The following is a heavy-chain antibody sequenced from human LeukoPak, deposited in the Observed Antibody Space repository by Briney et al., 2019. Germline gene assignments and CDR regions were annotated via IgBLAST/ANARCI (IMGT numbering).Heavy chain of an antibody. CDR2: MNPNSGNT. J-gene: IGHJ4*02. D-gene: IGHD4-17*01. V-gene: IGHV1-8*03. CDR3: ARGYNDYGDQYYFDY. Sequence: ASVKVSCKASGYTFTSYDINWVRQATGQGLEWMGWMNPNSGNTGYAQKFQGRVTITRNTSIGTAYMELSSLRSEDTAVYYCARGYNDYGDQYYFDYWGQGTLVTVSS. CDR1: GYTFTSYD.